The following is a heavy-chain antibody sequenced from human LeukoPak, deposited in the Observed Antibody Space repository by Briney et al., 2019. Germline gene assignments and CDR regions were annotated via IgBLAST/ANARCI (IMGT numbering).Heavy chain of an antibody. Sequence: GESLKISCQGSGYSFTSYWIGWVREMPGKGLEWMGIIYPGDSDTRYSPSFQGQVTISADKSISTAYLQWSSLTASDTAMYFCAKSRSGYHFDYWGQGTLVTVSS. CDR1: GYSFTSYW. CDR3: AKSRSGYHFDY. J-gene: IGHJ4*02. V-gene: IGHV5-51*01. CDR2: IYPGDSDT. D-gene: IGHD3-22*01.